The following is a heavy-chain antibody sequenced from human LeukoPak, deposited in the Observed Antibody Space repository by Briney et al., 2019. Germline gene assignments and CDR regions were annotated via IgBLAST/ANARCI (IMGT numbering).Heavy chain of an antibody. CDR1: GGSISSYY. CDR2: IYTSGST. J-gene: IGHJ5*02. V-gene: IGHV4-4*07. D-gene: IGHD5-18*01. Sequence: SETLSLTCTVSGGSISSYYWSWIRQPAGKGLEWIGRIYTSGSTNYNPSLKSRVTMSVDTSKNQFSLKLSSVTAADTAVYYCARVDSYGFSFWFDPWGQGTLVTVS. CDR3: ARVDSYGFSFWFDP.